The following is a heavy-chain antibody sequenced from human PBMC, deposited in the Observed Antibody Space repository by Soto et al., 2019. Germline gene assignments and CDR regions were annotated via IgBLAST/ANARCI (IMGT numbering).Heavy chain of an antibody. CDR2: VENTGIT. D-gene: IGHD5-12*01. Sequence: GPGPRTTSETLSFTCAVSGYSISSGYFWAWIRQPPGKGLEWIGTVENTGITYYSPPLKGRVTISVDTSKNLLSVSLSSVTSADTAIYYCGRYFHTYSGPPIWGLGTLVPVAS. V-gene: IGHV4-38-2*01. CDR3: GRYFHTYSGPPI. J-gene: IGHJ4*02. CDR1: GYSISSGYF.